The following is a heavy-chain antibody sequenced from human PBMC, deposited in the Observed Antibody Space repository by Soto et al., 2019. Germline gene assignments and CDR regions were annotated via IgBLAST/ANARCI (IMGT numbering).Heavy chain of an antibody. D-gene: IGHD6-19*01. Sequence: GASVKVSCKASGYTFTSYAMHWVRQAPGQRLEWMGWINAGNGNTKYSQKFQGRVTITRDTSASTAYMELSSLRSEDTAVYYCARELSSGWSFAYWGQGTLVTVSS. CDR3: ARELSSGWSFAY. CDR1: GYTFTSYA. J-gene: IGHJ4*02. V-gene: IGHV1-3*01. CDR2: INAGNGNT.